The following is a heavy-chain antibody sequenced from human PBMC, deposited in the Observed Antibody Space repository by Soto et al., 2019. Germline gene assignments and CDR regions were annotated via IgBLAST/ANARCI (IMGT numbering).Heavy chain of an antibody. J-gene: IGHJ4*02. Sequence: EMQLLESGGGLVQPGGSLRLSCAASGFTFNAYAMTWVRQAPGKGLEWVSAIGGSGGNRYYADSVRGRFTISRDNSKDTVDLQMNSLRVEDTAVYYCARVASDYINSVDNWGQGILVTVSS. CDR2: IGGSGGNR. V-gene: IGHV3-23*01. CDR1: GFTFNAYA. D-gene: IGHD4-4*01. CDR3: ARVASDYINSVDN.